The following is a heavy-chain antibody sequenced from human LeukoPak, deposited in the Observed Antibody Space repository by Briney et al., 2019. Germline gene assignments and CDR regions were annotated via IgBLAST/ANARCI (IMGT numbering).Heavy chain of an antibody. CDR1: GITLSSYW. CDR3: VRDQGAFDM. V-gene: IGHV3-7*05. J-gene: IGHJ3*02. CDR2: IKQDANEK. Sequence: GGSLRLSCARSGITLSSYWTSWVRQAPGKGLEWVANIKQDANEKYFVDSLRGRFTISRDNAKNSLFLQMNSLGAEDTAVYYCVRDQGAFDMWGHGTMVTVSS.